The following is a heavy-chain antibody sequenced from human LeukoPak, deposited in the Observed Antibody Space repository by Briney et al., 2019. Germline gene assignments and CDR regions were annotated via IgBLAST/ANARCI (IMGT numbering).Heavy chain of an antibody. J-gene: IGHJ5*02. Sequence: SETLSLTCTVSGGSISSSNWWSWVRQPPGKGLEWIGEIYHSGSTNYNPSLKSRVTISVDKSKNQFSLKLSSVTAADTAVYYCARVPYYDYVWGSYRLTGGSWFDPWGQGTLVTVSS. V-gene: IGHV4-4*02. D-gene: IGHD3-16*02. CDR1: GGSISSSNW. CDR3: ARVPYYDYVWGSYRLTGGSWFDP. CDR2: IYHSGST.